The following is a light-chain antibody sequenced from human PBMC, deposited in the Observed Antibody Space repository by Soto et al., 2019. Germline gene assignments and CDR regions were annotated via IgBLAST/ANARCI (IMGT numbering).Light chain of an antibody. Sequence: EVVMTQSPATLSMSPGERATLSCRASQSVSTNLAWYQQRPGQAPRLLIYGAPTRASGFPARFSGSGSGTEFILTISSLQSEDFAIYYCQQYSHWPTFGQGTKVEIK. CDR3: QQYSHWPT. CDR2: GAP. V-gene: IGKV3-15*01. J-gene: IGKJ1*01. CDR1: QSVSTN.